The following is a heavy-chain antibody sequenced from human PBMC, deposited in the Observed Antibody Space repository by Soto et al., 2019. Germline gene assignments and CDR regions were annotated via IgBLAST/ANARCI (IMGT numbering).Heavy chain of an antibody. CDR3: AAELYSGGSCCSSDI. D-gene: IGHD1-26*01. V-gene: IGHV1-58*01. Sequence: GASVKVYFKTSGITFTNSAVQWVRQARGQRLECIGWIVVGGGNTKYAQSGHERITITRDMSTSTAYMELSDLRSEDTAVYYCAAELYSGGSCCSSDIWRQGPLVTVS. CDR2: IVVGGGNT. CDR1: GITFTNSA. J-gene: IGHJ3*02.